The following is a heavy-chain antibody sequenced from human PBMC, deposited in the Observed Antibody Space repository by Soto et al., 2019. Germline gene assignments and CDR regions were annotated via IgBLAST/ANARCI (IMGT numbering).Heavy chain of an antibody. CDR1: GYSFTSYW. CDR3: ARQAVTTAYYYGMDV. V-gene: IGHV5-51*01. Sequence: PGESLKISCKGSGYSFTSYWIGWVRQMPGKGLEWMGIIYPGDSDTRYSPSFQGQVTISADKSISTAYLQWSSLKASDTAMYYCARQAVTTAYYYGMDVWGQGTTVTVSS. J-gene: IGHJ6*02. CDR2: IYPGDSDT. D-gene: IGHD4-4*01.